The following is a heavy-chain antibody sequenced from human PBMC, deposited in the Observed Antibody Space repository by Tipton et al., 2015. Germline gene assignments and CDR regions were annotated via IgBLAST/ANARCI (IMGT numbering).Heavy chain of an antibody. CDR1: GGSIRTGDHS. Sequence: TLSLTCNVSGGSIRTGDHSWAWIRQPPGKGLEWIGFIYGSGNTSYNTSLKSRVTISVNMSKKQIALKLASVTAADTAVYYCARGGLWLDHHHYYAMDVWGLGTTVIVSS. D-gene: IGHD2-15*01. J-gene: IGHJ6*02. V-gene: IGHV4-30-4*01. CDR2: IYGSGNT. CDR3: ARGGLWLDHHHYYAMDV.